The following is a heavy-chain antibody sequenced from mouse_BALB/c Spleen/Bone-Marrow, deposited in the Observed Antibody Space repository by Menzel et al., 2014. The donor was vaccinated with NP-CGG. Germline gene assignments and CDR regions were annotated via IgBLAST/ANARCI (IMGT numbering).Heavy chain of an antibody. CDR3: ARRNRDYYAMDY. Sequence: VQLVESGAELVRPGTSVKVSCKASGHAFTNYLLEWVKQRPGQGLEWIGVINPGSGGTKYNEKFKGKATLTVDKSPSTAYMQLSSLTSDDSAVYFCARRNRDYYAMDYWGQGTSVTVSS. J-gene: IGHJ4*01. CDR2: INPGSGGT. V-gene: IGHV1-54*01. CDR1: GHAFTNYL.